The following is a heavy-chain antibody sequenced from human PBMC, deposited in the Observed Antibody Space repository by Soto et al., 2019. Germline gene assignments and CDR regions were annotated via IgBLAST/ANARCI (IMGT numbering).Heavy chain of an antibody. CDR1: GGSVSSGSYY. D-gene: IGHD3-3*01. J-gene: IGHJ4*02. CDR3: ARDRYDFWSVDY. V-gene: IGHV4-61*01. CDR2: IYYSGST. Sequence: KTSETLSLTCTVSGGSVSSGSYYWSWIRQPPGKGLEWIGYIYYSGSTNYNPSLKSRVTISVDTSKNQFSLKLSSVTAADTAVYYCARDRYDFWSVDYWGQGTLVTVSS.